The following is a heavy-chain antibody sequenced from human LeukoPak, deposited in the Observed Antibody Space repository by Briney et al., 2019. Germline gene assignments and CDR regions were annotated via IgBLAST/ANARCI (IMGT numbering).Heavy chain of an antibody. CDR2: IYYSGST. V-gene: IGHV4-59*12. CDR1: GGSISSYY. Sequence: NTSETLSPTCTVSGGSISSYYWSWIRQPPGKGLEWIGYIYYSGSTNYNPSLKSRVTISVDTSKNQFSLKLSSVTAADTAVYYCAKGYNYGPFDYWGQGTLVTVSS. D-gene: IGHD5-18*01. CDR3: AKGYNYGPFDY. J-gene: IGHJ4*02.